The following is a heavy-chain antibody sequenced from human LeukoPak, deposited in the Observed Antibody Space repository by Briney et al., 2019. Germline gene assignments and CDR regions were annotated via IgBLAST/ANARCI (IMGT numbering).Heavy chain of an antibody. J-gene: IGHJ4*02. V-gene: IGHV3-48*04. CDR3: ARAFRDVIFDS. CDR1: GFTFSTYN. D-gene: IGHD5-24*01. CDR2: ISSSSSTI. Sequence: GGSLRLSCAASGFTFSTYNMNWVRQAPGKGLEWVSYISSSSSTIYYADSVKGRFTISRDNAKNSLYLQMNSLRAEDTAVYYCARAFRDVIFDSWGQGTLVTVSS.